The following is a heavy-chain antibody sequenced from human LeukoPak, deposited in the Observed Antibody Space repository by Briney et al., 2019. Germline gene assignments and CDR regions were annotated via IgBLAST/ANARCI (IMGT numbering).Heavy chain of an antibody. CDR2: IYYSGST. J-gene: IGHJ5*02. V-gene: IGHV4-39*01. CDR1: GGSISSSSYY. CDR3: ARHVVVPAAMWGRDWFDP. Sequence: SETLSLTCTVSGGSISSSSYYWGWIRQPPGKGLEWIGSIYYSGSTYYNPSLKSRVTISVDTSKNQFSLKQSSVTAADTAVYYCARHVVVPAAMWGRDWFDPWGQGTLVTVSS. D-gene: IGHD2-2*01.